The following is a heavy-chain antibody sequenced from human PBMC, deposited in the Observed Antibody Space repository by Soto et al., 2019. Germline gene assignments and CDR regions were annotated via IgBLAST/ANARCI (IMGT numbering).Heavy chain of an antibody. V-gene: IGHV1-2*04. CDR3: AREIKDDILTGSKAYYYYYYGMDV. CDR2: INPNSGGT. CDR1: GYTFTGYY. J-gene: IGHJ6*02. Sequence: GASVKVSCKASGYTFTGYYMHWVRQAPGQGLEWMGWINPNSGGTNYAQKFQGWVTMTTDTSISTAYMELSRLRSDDTAVYYCAREIKDDILTGSKAYYYYYYGMDVWGQGTTVTVSS. D-gene: IGHD3-9*01.